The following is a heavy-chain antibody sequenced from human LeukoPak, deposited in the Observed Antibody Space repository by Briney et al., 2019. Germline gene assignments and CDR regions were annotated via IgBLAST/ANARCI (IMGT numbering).Heavy chain of an antibody. V-gene: IGHV1-18*01. CDR2: ISAYNDKT. J-gene: IGHJ4*02. CDR1: GYTFTIYG. D-gene: IGHD3-10*01. Sequence: ASVRVSSMESGYTFTIYGISWVRQAPGQRLECMGWISAYNDKTNYQKKFQSRVTMTMDTSTSTVFTALSVLRCAVTAGDYCARGPYMVRGVTSEKYYFDYWGQGTLVTVSS. CDR3: ARGPYMVRGVTSEKYYFDY.